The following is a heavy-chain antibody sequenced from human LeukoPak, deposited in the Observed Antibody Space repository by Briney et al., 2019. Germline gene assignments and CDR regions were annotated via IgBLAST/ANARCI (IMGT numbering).Heavy chain of an antibody. J-gene: IGHJ4*02. D-gene: IGHD3-9*01. CDR3: ARGGDVLRYFDWLLYLDY. CDR1: GGTFSSYA. CDR2: IIPIFGTA. V-gene: IGHV1-69*13. Sequence: ASVKVSCKASGGTFSSYAISWVRRAPGQGLEWMGGIIPIFGTANYAQKFQGRVTITADESTSTAYMELSSLRSEDTAVYYCARGGDVLRYFDWLLYLDYWGQGTLVTVSS.